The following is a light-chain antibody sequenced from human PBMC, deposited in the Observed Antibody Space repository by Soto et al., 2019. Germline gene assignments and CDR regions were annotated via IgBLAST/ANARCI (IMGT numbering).Light chain of an antibody. CDR2: GGS. V-gene: IGLV2-23*01. Sequence: QSALTQPASVSGSPGQSITISCTGTSSDVGSYNLVSWYQQHPGKAPNLMIYGGSKRPSGVSNRFSGSKSGNTASLTISGLQAEDEADYYCCSYAGSSPFVVFGGGTKLTVL. CDR3: CSYAGSSPFVV. J-gene: IGLJ2*01. CDR1: SSDVGSYNL.